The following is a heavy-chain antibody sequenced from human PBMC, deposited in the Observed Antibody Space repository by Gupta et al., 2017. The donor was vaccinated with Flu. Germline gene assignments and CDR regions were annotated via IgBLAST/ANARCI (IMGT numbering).Heavy chain of an antibody. D-gene: IGHD3-10*01. J-gene: IGHJ4*02. Sequence: EVQLVESGGGLVQPGGSLKLSCAASGFTFIGSAMHWVRQASGKGLEWVGRIRSKANSYATAYAASVKGRFTISRDDSKNTAYLQMNSLKTEDTAVYYCTRLGVHFDYWGQGTLVTVSS. V-gene: IGHV3-73*02. CDR1: GFTFIGSA. CDR3: TRLGVHFDY. CDR2: IRSKANSYAT.